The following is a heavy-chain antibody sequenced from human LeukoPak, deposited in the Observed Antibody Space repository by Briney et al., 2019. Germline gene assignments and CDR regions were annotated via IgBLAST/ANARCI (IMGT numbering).Heavy chain of an antibody. Sequence: PGGSLRLSCAASGFTFSSYSMNWVRQAAGKGRGWVSSISSSSSYIYYADSVKGRFTISRDNAKNSLYLQMNSLRAEDTAVYYCARDPRGYCSSTSCYPYFDYWGQGTLVTVSS. CDR1: GFTFSSYS. CDR3: ARDPRGYCSSTSCYPYFDY. V-gene: IGHV3-21*01. D-gene: IGHD2-2*01. J-gene: IGHJ4*02. CDR2: ISSSSSYI.